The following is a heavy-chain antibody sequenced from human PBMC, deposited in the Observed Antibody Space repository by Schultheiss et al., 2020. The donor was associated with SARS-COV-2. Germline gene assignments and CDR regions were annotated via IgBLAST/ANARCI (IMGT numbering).Heavy chain of an antibody. J-gene: IGHJ4*02. CDR2: INHSGST. V-gene: IGHV4-61*10. Sequence: SETLSLTCTVSGGSISSGSYYWSWIRQPAGKGLEWIGEINHSGSTNYNPSLKSRVTISVDTSKNQFSLKLSSVTAADTAMYYCARIPNYYDSSGYHDYWGQGTLVTVSS. CDR1: GGSISSGSYY. CDR3: ARIPNYYDSSGYHDY. D-gene: IGHD3-22*01.